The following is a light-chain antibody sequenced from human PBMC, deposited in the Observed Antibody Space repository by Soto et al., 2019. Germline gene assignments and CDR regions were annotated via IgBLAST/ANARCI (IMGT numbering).Light chain of an antibody. Sequence: EVVMTQSPATLSVSPGERATLSCRASQSVSSNLAWYQQKPGQAPRLLIYGASTRAAGIPARFTGSGSGTEFTLTISSLQSEDFALYYCQQYNNWWKFGQGTKVDIK. CDR2: GAS. V-gene: IGKV3-15*01. CDR1: QSVSSN. J-gene: IGKJ1*01. CDR3: QQYNNWWK.